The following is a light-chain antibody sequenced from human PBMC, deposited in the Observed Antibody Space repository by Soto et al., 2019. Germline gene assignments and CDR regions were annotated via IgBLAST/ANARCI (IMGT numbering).Light chain of an antibody. Sequence: QPASVSGSPGQSITISCTGTSSDVGGYNYVSWYQQHPGKAPKLMIYDVSNRPSGVSNRFSGSKSGNTASLTISGLQAEDEADYYCSSYTSSSAVVFGGGTKVTVL. CDR1: SSDVGGYNY. CDR2: DVS. J-gene: IGLJ2*01. V-gene: IGLV2-14*01. CDR3: SSYTSSSAVV.